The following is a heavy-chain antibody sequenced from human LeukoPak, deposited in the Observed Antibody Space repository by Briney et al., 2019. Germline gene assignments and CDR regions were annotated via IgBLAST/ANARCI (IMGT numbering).Heavy chain of an antibody. CDR1: GGTFSSYA. Sequence: ASVKVSCKASGGTFSSYAISWVRQAPGQGLEWMGGIIPIFGTANYAQKFQGRVTITADESTSTAYMELSSLRSEDTAVYYCARVHVVVPAAIRSAFDIWGQGTMVTVSS. CDR2: IIPIFGTA. CDR3: ARVHVVVPAAIRSAFDI. V-gene: IGHV1-69*13. D-gene: IGHD2-2*02. J-gene: IGHJ3*02.